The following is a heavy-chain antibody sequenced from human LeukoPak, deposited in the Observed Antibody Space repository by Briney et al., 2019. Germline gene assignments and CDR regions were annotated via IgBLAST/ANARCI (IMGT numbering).Heavy chain of an antibody. CDR3: ARGPHLWFGELLPFDY. Sequence: TGGSLRLSCAASGFIFSSYAMHWVRQAPGKGLEYVSAISSNGGSTYYANSVKGRFTISRENSKNTLYLQMGSLRAEDMAVYYCARGPHLWFGELLPFDYWGQGTLVTVSS. CDR1: GFIFSSYA. J-gene: IGHJ4*02. V-gene: IGHV3-64*01. D-gene: IGHD3-10*01. CDR2: ISSNGGST.